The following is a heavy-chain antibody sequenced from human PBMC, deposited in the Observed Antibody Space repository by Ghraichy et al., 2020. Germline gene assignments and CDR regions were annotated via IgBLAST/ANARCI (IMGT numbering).Heavy chain of an antibody. CDR1: GFSLSSSGVG. V-gene: IGHV2-5*02. Sequence: SGPTLVKPTQTLTLTCTFSGFSLSSSGVGVGWIRQPPGKALEWLALIFWDDDKRYSPSLKSRLTITKDTSKNQVVLTMTNMDPVDTATYYCAHGVAPTYTFDTWGQGTMVTVSS. CDR2: IFWDDDK. J-gene: IGHJ3*02. D-gene: IGHD2-2*02. CDR3: AHGVAPTYTFDT.